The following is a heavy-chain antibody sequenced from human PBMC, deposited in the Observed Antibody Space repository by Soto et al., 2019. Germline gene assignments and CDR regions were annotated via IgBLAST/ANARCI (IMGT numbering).Heavy chain of an antibody. J-gene: IGHJ6*02. D-gene: IGHD2-2*01. V-gene: IGHV4-31*03. CDR2: IYYSGST. Sequence: SETLSLTCTVSGGSISSGGYYWSWIRQHPGKGLEWIGYIYYSGSTYYNPSLKSRVTISVDTSKNQFSLKLSSVTAADTAVYYCARDKYCSSTSCRSTGNYYGMDVWGQGITVTVSS. CDR3: ARDKYCSSTSCRSTGNYYGMDV. CDR1: GGSISSGGYY.